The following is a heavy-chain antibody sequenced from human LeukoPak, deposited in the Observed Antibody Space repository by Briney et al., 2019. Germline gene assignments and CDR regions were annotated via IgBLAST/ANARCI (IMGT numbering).Heavy chain of an antibody. CDR3: ARDSSGTRLNSGYYQFVSKSPFDY. CDR1: GGTFSSYA. J-gene: IGHJ4*02. Sequence: ASVKVSCKASGGTFSSYAISWVRQAPGQGLEWMGGIIPIFGTANYAQKFQGRVTITADESTSTAYMELSSLRSEDTAVYYCARDSSGTRLNSGYYQFVSKSPFDYWGQGTLVTVSS. V-gene: IGHV1-69*01. D-gene: IGHD3-22*01. CDR2: IIPIFGTA.